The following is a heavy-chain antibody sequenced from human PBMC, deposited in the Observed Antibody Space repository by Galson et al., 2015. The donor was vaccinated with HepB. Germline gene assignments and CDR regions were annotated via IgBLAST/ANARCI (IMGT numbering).Heavy chain of an antibody. CDR1: GFSLSTSGVG. J-gene: IGHJ6*03. D-gene: IGHD2-8*01. CDR3: AHTLSPYGFFYYYYYMDV. CDR2: IYWDDDK. Sequence: PALVKPTQTLTLTCTFSGFSLSTSGVGVGWIRQPPGKALEWLALIYWDDDKRYSPSLKSRLTITKDTSKNQVVLTMTNMDPVDTATYYCAHTLSPYGFFYYYYYMDVWGKGTTVTVSS. V-gene: IGHV2-5*02.